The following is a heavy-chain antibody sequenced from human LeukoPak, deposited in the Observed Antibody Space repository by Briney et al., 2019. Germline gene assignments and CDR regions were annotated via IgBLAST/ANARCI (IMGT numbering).Heavy chain of an antibody. V-gene: IGHV4-59*01. Sequence: KSSETLSLTCTVYADSISSSYWSWIRQPPGKGLEWIGYIYYSGNTNYNPSLKSRITISVDTSRIRCSLKVSSVAAAYTAVYYCARHRNFFDYWGQGILVTVSS. CDR2: IYYSGNT. CDR3: ARHRNFFDY. CDR1: ADSISSSY. D-gene: IGHD2/OR15-2a*01. J-gene: IGHJ4*02.